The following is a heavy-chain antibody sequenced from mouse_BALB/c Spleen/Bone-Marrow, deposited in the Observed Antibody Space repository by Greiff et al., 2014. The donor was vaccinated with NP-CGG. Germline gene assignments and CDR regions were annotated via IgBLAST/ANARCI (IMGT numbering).Heavy chain of an antibody. CDR1: GFSLIDYG. CDR2: IWGGGIT. Sequence: QVQLKQSGPGLVAPSQSLSITCTVSGFSLIDYGVSWIRQPPGKGLEWLGVIWGGGITYYNSTLKSRLSISKDSSKSQVFLKRNSLQTDDTAMYYCAKHDTTVVVDYWGQGTTLTVSS. D-gene: IGHD1-1*01. V-gene: IGHV2-6-5*01. CDR3: AKHDTTVVVDY. J-gene: IGHJ2*01.